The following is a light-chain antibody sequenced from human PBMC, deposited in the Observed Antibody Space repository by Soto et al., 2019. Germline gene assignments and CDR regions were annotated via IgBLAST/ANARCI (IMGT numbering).Light chain of an antibody. J-gene: IGKJ1*01. CDR2: GAS. Sequence: EIVMTQSPATLSVSPGESATLSCRASQSVSSDLAWYHQKPGQSPRLLIYGASTRATGIPARFSGSGSGTEFTLTISGLQSDDLAVYFCHQYSSSPPTFGQGTKV. CDR3: HQYSSSPPT. CDR1: QSVSSD. V-gene: IGKV3-15*01.